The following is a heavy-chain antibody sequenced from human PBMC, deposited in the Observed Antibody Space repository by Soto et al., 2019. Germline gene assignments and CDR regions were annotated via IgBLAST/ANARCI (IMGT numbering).Heavy chain of an antibody. J-gene: IGHJ3*02. V-gene: IGHV3-33*01. D-gene: IGHD1-26*01. Sequence: GGSLRPSCAASGFTFSSYGMHWVRQAPGKGLEWVAVIWYDGSNKYYAESVKGRFNIYRDNSKNTLYLQMNSLRAEGTAVYYCARAKNIVGAPGGAFVIWGQGTMVTVSS. CDR3: ARAKNIVGAPGGAFVI. CDR2: IWYDGSNK. CDR1: GFTFSSYG.